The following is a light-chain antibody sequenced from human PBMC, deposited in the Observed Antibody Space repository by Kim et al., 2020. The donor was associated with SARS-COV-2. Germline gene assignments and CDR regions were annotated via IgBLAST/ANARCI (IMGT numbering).Light chain of an antibody. CDR2: GAS. CDR3: QQYQDWPRT. V-gene: IGKV3-15*01. J-gene: IGKJ1*01. Sequence: EIVITQSPATLSVPPGDRATLSCRASKNINTNLAWVQQKPGQAPRHLISGASTRTTGIPARFSGSGSGTEFTLTITISSLPSEDFALYFCQQYQDWPRTVGQGTKVDIK. CDR1: KNINTN.